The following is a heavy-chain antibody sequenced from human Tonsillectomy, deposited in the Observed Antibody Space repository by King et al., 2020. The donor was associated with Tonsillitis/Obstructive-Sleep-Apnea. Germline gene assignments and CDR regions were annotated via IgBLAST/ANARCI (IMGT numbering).Heavy chain of an antibody. J-gene: IGHJ6*03. CDR1: GFTFSDYY. V-gene: IGHV3-11*05. CDR3: ATPLGPHDYGANEGEGNYYYMDV. CDR2: ISSSSSYT. D-gene: IGHD4-17*01. Sequence: VQLVESGGGLVKPGGSLRLSCAASGFTFSDYYMSWIRQAPGKGLEWVSYISSSSSYTNYADSVKGRFTISRDNAKNSLYLQMNSLRAEDTAVYYCATPLGPHDYGANEGEGNYYYMDVWGKGTTVTVSS.